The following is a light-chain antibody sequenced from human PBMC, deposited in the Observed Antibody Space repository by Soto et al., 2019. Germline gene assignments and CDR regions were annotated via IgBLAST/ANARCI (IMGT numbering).Light chain of an antibody. J-gene: IGLJ2*01. CDR2: EVS. CDR1: SSDVGAYDY. V-gene: IGLV2-14*01. Sequence: QSALTQPASVSGSPGQSITISCTGSSSDVGAYDYVSWYQQHPGKVPKLMIYEVSNRPSGVSNRFSGSKSGNTASLTISGLQAEDEADYYCSSYTTTATVLFGGGTKLTVL. CDR3: SSYTTTATVL.